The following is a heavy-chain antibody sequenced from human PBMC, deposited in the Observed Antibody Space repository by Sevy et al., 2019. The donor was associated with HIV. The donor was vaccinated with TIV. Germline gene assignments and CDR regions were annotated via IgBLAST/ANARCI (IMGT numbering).Heavy chain of an antibody. D-gene: IGHD3-22*01. CDR1: GDSISKYV. Sequence: SETLSLTCTVSGDSISKYVWSWIRQPPGKGLEWIGYLYFSGNTNYNPSLKSRVTISVDTSKNQFSLTLKSVTAADTAVYYCARDYYDDRRRGFDPWGQGTLVTVSS. V-gene: IGHV4-59*01. CDR2: LYFSGNT. CDR3: ARDYYDDRRRGFDP. J-gene: IGHJ5*02.